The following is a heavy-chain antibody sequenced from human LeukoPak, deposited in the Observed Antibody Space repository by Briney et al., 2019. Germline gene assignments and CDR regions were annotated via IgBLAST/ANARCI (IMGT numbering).Heavy chain of an antibody. CDR3: ARAGGNSAAFAFDY. J-gene: IGHJ4*02. Sequence: ASVKVSCTASGYTFTGYYMHWVRQAPGQGLEWMGWINPNSGGTNYAQKFQGRVTMTRDTSISTAYMELSRLTSDDTAVYYCARAGGNSAAFAFDYWGQGTLVTVSS. CDR2: INPNSGGT. CDR1: GYTFTGYY. D-gene: IGHD4-23*01. V-gene: IGHV1-2*02.